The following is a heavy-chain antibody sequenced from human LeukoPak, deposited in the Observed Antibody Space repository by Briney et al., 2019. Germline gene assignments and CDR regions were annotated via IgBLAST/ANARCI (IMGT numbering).Heavy chain of an antibody. CDR2: IKDDGIST. Sequence: GGSLRLSCAASGFDFSSNWMHWVRHAPGQGLVWVSRIKDDGISTNYADSVKGRFTISRDIAKNTLYLQMNSLRAEDTGVYYCAKDHYWSIDYWGRGTLVTVS. CDR3: AKDHYWSIDY. V-gene: IGHV3-74*01. J-gene: IGHJ4*02. D-gene: IGHD3-3*01. CDR1: GFDFSSNW.